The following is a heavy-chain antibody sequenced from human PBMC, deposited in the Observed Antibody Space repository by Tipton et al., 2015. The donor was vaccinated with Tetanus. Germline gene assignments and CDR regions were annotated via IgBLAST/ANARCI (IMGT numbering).Heavy chain of an antibody. Sequence: TLSLTCTVSGGSISSYYWSWIRQPPGKGLEWIGEINHSGSTNYNPSLKSRVTISVDTSKNQFSLKLSSVTAADTAVYYCARVPTYWYFDLWGRGTLVTVSS. CDR1: GGSISSYY. V-gene: IGHV4-34*01. J-gene: IGHJ2*01. CDR2: INHSGST. CDR3: ARVPTYWYFDL.